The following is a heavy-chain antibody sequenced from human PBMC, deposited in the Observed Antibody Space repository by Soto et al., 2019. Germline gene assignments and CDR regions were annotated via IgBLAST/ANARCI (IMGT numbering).Heavy chain of an antibody. CDR1: GYTFTRYG. V-gene: IGHV1-18*01. CDR3: AREGDVPYYYYGMDV. Sequence: QVHLVQSGAEVKKPGASVKVSCKTSGYTFTRYGISWVRQAPGQGREWLGWISGYDGRTNLAQKVQDRVTMTTDTSTSTVYMELRSLRSDDTAVYYCAREGDVPYYYYGMDVWGLGTTVTVSS. D-gene: IGHD2-21*02. CDR2: ISGYDGRT. J-gene: IGHJ6*02.